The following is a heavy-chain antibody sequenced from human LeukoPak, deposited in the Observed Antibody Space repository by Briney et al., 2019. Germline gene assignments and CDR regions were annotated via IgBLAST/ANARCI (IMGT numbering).Heavy chain of an antibody. CDR3: AKDSPPDPDTATTPFYFDY. J-gene: IGHJ4*02. Sequence: GGSLRLSCAGSGFTFRNYAISCVRQAPGKGLEWVSGISGSGFTTYYADSVKGRFTLSRDNSKNTLYLQMNSLRAEGTAVYYCAKDSPPDPDTATTPFYFDYWGQGTLVTVSS. CDR2: ISGSGFTT. CDR1: GFTFRNYA. V-gene: IGHV3-23*01. D-gene: IGHD4-17*01.